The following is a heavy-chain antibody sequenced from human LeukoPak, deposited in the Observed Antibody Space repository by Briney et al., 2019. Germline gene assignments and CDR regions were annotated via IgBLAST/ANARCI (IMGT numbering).Heavy chain of an antibody. J-gene: IGHJ4*02. CDR1: GGTFSSYA. CDR3: ARFGFSRGWHGPFDY. D-gene: IGHD6-19*01. V-gene: IGHV1-69*06. Sequence: SVKVSCKASGGTFSSYAISWVRQAPGQGLEWMGGIIPIFGTANYAQKFQGRVTITADKSTSTAYMELSSLRSEDTAVYYCARFGFSRGWHGPFDYWGQGTLVTVSS. CDR2: IIPIFGTA.